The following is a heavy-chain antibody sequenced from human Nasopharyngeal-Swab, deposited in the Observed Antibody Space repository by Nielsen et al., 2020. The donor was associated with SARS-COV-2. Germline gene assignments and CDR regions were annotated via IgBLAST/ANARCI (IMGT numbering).Heavy chain of an antibody. CDR3: ARELSGSYFAYYGMDV. J-gene: IGHJ6*02. D-gene: IGHD1-26*01. Sequence: ASVKVSCKASGYNFIDYHMYWVRQAPGQGLEWMGRINPNRGGTNYAQKFQGRVTMTRDTSISTAYMELSRLRSDDTAVYYCARELSGSYFAYYGMDVWGQGTTVTVSS. V-gene: IGHV1-2*06. CDR1: GYNFIDYH. CDR2: INPNRGGT.